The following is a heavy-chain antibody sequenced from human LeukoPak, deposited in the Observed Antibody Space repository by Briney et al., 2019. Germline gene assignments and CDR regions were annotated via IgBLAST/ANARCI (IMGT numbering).Heavy chain of an antibody. CDR1: GFTFSGYW. V-gene: IGHV3-74*01. CDR2: IYTDGSRT. Sequence: PGGSLRLSCAASGFTFSGYWMHWVRQAPGKGLVCVSRIYTDGSRTNYADSVWGRFTISRDNAKNTLYLQLDSLRAEDTAVYYCARGDHVGYFLDYWGQGTLVTVSS. J-gene: IGHJ4*02. CDR3: ARGDHVGYFLDY. D-gene: IGHD1-26*01.